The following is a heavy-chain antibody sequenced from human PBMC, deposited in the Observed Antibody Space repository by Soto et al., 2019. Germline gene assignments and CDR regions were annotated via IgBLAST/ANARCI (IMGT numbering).Heavy chain of an antibody. CDR3: ARENGITMVRGVLDY. CDR1: GGSISSGGYY. CDR2: IYYSGST. V-gene: IGHV4-31*03. D-gene: IGHD3-10*01. J-gene: IGHJ4*02. Sequence: QVQLQESGPGLVKPSQTLSLTCTVSGGSISSGGYYWSWIRQHPGKGLEWIGYIYYSGSTYYNPALKSRVTISVDTSKNQFSLKLSSVTAADTAVYYCARENGITMVRGVLDYWGQGTLVTVSS.